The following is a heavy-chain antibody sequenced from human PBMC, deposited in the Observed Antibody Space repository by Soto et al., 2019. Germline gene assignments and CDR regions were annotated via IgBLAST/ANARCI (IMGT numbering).Heavy chain of an antibody. D-gene: IGHD3-22*01. V-gene: IGHV3-23*01. Sequence: PGGSLRLSCAASGFTFSSYAMSWVRQSPGKGLEWVSAISGSGGSTYYADSVKGRFTISRDNSKNTLYLQMNSLRAEDTAVYYCAKDGTYYYDSSGYSVIPNWLDPWGQGTLVTVSS. CDR3: AKDGTYYYDSSGYSVIPNWLDP. CDR2: ISGSGGST. J-gene: IGHJ5*02. CDR1: GFTFSSYA.